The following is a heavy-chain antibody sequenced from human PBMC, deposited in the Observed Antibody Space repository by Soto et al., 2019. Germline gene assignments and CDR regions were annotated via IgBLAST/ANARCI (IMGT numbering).Heavy chain of an antibody. CDR2: TAYHGTNS. CDR3: TTGGLDYYICYGMDV. V-gene: IGHV3-30-3*01. Sequence: QVQLVESGGGVIVPGRSLRLSCDASGFTFRKITMHWVHQAPGKWPEWVAITAYHGTNSYYVDSVRGRFTISRDNSRNTRYLHMDLSRAEDTSVYCCTTGGLDYYICYGMDVWGQGTKVPVSS. J-gene: IGHJ6*02. CDR1: GFTFRKIT. D-gene: IGHD2-8*02.